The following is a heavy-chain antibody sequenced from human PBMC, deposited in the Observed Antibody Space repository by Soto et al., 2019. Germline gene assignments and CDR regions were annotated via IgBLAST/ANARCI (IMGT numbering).Heavy chain of an antibody. V-gene: IGHV1-8*01. Sequence: QVLLVQSGAEVKRPGASVKVSCKTSGYSFINYDINWVRRASGQGLEWMGLVNPKSGSTVPAQKFQGRVSMTRNISISTAFLEVSSLTSEDTAVYYCARTPTDFWGQGTQVTVSS. J-gene: IGHJ4*02. CDR3: ARTPTDF. CDR2: VNPKSGST. CDR1: GYSFINYD.